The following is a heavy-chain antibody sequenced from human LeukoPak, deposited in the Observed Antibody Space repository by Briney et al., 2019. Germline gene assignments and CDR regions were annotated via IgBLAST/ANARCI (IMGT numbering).Heavy chain of an antibody. CDR1: GYTFTSYD. Sequence: ASVKVSCKASGYTFTSYDINWVRQATGQGLEWMGWMNPNSGNTGYAQKFQGRVTMTRNTSISTAYMELSSLRSEDTAVYYCAGGIVATILGYYYYGMDVWGQGTTVTLSS. J-gene: IGHJ6*02. CDR3: AGGIVATILGYYYYGMDV. D-gene: IGHD5-12*01. CDR2: MNPNSGNT. V-gene: IGHV1-8*01.